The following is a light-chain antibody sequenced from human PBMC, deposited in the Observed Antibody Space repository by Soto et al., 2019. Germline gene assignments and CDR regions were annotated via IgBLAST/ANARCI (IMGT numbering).Light chain of an antibody. V-gene: IGLV2-14*01. CDR2: DVS. Sequence: QSVLTQPASVSGSPGQSITITCTGSTSDIGSYNYVSWYLQDPGKAPKLIIYDVSYRPSGVSNRFFGSKSSNTASLTISALQAEDEADYYCSSYTSSSTYVFGTGTKVTVL. CDR1: TSDIGSYNY. CDR3: SSYTSSSTYV. J-gene: IGLJ1*01.